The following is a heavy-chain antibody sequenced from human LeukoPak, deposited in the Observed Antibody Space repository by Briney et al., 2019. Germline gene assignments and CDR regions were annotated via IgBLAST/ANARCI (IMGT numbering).Heavy chain of an antibody. D-gene: IGHD6-6*01. Sequence: GGPLRLSCAASGFTFSSYSMNWVRQAPGKGLEWVSSISSSSSYIYYADSVKGRFTISRDNAKNSLYLQMNSLRAEDTAVYYCASLYSSSAYYYMDVWGKGTTVTVSS. J-gene: IGHJ6*03. CDR2: ISSSSSYI. V-gene: IGHV3-21*01. CDR1: GFTFSSYS. CDR3: ASLYSSSAYYYMDV.